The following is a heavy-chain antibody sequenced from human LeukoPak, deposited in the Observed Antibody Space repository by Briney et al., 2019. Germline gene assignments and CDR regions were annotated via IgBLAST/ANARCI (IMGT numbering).Heavy chain of an antibody. D-gene: IGHD6-19*01. CDR3: ATLTGYSSD. J-gene: IGHJ4*02. CDR1: GFTFSSYE. V-gene: IGHV3-48*03. Sequence: GGSLRLSCAASGFTFSSYEMNWVRQAPGKGLEWVSYISSSGSTVYYADSVKGRFTISRDNSKNTLYLQMNSLRAEDTAVYYCATLTGYSSDWGQGTLVTVSS. CDR2: ISSSGSTV.